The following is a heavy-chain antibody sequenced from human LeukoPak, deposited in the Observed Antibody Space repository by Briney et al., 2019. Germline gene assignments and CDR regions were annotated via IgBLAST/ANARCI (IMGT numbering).Heavy chain of an antibody. CDR1: GYTFTAYY. D-gene: IGHD2-2*01. V-gene: IGHV1-2*02. CDR3: ARTVCSSTSCYSGDWFDP. Sequence: ASVKVSCTASGYTFTAYYMHWVRQAPGQGLEWMGWINPNSGGTSYAQKFQGRVTMTRDTSISTAYMELSRLRSDDTAVYYCARTVCSSTSCYSGDWFDPWGQGTLVTVSS. CDR2: INPNSGGT. J-gene: IGHJ5*02.